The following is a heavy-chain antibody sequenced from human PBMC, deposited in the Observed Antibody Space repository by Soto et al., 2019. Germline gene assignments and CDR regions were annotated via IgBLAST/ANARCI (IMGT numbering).Heavy chain of an antibody. CDR3: AKGGLRLPLTFDY. D-gene: IGHD5-12*01. J-gene: IGHJ4*02. Sequence: QVQLQESGPGLVKPSETLSLTCTVSGGSISSYYWSWIRQPPGKGLEWIGYIYYSGSTNYNPSLKSRVTISVDTSKNQFSLKLSSVTAADTAVYYCAKGGLRLPLTFDYWGQGTLVTVSS. CDR1: GGSISSYY. CDR2: IYYSGST. V-gene: IGHV4-59*01.